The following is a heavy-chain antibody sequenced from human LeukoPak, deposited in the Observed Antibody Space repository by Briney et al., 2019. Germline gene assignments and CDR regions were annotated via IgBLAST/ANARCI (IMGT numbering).Heavy chain of an antibody. CDR2: ISSSSSYI. D-gene: IGHD3-22*01. CDR3: ARDRPNYYDSSGYYYGDAFDI. Sequence: GGSLRLSCAASGFTFSDYYMSWIRQAPGKGLEWVSSISSSSSYIYYADSVKGRFTISRDNAKNSLYLQMNSLRAEDTAVYYCARDRPNYYDSSGYYYGDAFDIWGQGTMVTVSS. V-gene: IGHV3-11*06. CDR1: GFTFSDYY. J-gene: IGHJ3*02.